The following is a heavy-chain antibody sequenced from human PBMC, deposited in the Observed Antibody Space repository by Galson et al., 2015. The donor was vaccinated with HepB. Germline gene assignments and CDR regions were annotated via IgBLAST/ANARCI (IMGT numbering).Heavy chain of an antibody. D-gene: IGHD4-11*01. CDR2: ISGGGIRT. V-gene: IGHV3-23*01. CDR1: GFTFSNYA. CDR3: AKDQTTVIPYFDN. J-gene: IGHJ4*02. Sequence: SLRLSCAASGFTFSNYAMSWARQAPGKGLEWVSGISGGGIRTYYADSVKGRFTISRDNSKNTLYLQMNNLRAEDTAVYYCAKDQTTVIPYFDNWGQGTVVTVSS.